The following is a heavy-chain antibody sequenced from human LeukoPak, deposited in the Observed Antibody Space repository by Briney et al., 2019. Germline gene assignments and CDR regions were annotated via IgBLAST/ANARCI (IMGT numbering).Heavy chain of an antibody. Sequence: GGSLRLSCAASGFTFSEYWMSWVRQAPGKGLEWMANIKEDGGEKYYVDSMKGRFTISRDNAKNSLYPQMNSLRAEDTAVYYCATTRVSGYYYYYYGMAVWGQGTTVTVSS. CDR3: ATTRVSGYYYYYYGMAV. CDR2: IKEDGGEK. D-gene: IGHD5/OR15-5a*01. CDR1: GFTFSEYW. J-gene: IGHJ6*02. V-gene: IGHV3-7*01.